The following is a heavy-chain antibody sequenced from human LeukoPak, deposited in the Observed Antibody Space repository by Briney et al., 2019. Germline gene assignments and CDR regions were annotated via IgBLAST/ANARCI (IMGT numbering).Heavy chain of an antibody. J-gene: IGHJ4*02. D-gene: IGHD2-15*01. CDR1: GFPFSTYA. V-gene: IGHV3-23*01. CDR3: AKQLGYCSDGSCYFPY. Sequence: PGGSLRLSCAASGFPFSTYAMSWVRQAPGKGLEWVSVISGSGGDTYYADSVKGRFTISGDNSKNTVYLQMNSLRAEDTAVYYCAKQLGYCSDGSCYFPYWGQGTLVTVSS. CDR2: ISGSGGDT.